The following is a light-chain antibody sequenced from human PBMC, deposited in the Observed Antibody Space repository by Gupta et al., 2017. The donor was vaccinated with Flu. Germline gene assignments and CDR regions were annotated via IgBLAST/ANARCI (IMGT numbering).Light chain of an antibody. V-gene: IGKV1-12*01. J-gene: IGKJ3*01. CDR1: QDISTY. CDR2: PAS. Sequence: DIQMTQSPSSVSAPVGDRVTITCRASQDISTYLAWYQQKPGKAPNLLIYPASSLQSGVPSRFSGSGSGTDFTLTISSLQPEDFAIYYCQQARRFPLTFGHGTKVDIK. CDR3: QQARRFPLT.